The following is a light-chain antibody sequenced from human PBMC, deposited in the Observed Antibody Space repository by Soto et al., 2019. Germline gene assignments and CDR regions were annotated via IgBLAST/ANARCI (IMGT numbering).Light chain of an antibody. CDR1: QDIGTE. Sequence: AIQMTQSPSSLSASVGDRLTITCRASQDIGTELEWYQQEAGKAPKLLIYGSSILQSGVPSRFSGSGSGTDFTLTISSLQPEDFATYYCLQDSKYPRTFGQGTKVEI. J-gene: IGKJ1*01. CDR3: LQDSKYPRT. V-gene: IGKV1-6*01. CDR2: GSS.